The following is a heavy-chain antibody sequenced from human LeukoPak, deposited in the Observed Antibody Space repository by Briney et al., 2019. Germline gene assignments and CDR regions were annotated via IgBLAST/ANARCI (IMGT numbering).Heavy chain of an antibody. J-gene: IGHJ4*02. V-gene: IGHV4-30-4*01. CDR2: IYYSGST. Sequence: SETLSLTCTVSGDSISSGDYYWRWIRQPPGKGLEWIGYIYYSGSTYYNPSLKSRVTISVDTSKNQFSLKLNSVTATDTAVYFCARHYSGSYQSFDYWGQGTLVTVSS. D-gene: IGHD1-26*01. CDR1: GDSISSGDYY. CDR3: ARHYSGSYQSFDY.